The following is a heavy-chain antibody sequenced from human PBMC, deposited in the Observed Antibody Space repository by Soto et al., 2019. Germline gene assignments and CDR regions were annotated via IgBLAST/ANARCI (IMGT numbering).Heavy chain of an antibody. V-gene: IGHV1-46*03. CDR2: INPSGGST. Sequence: ASVKVSCKASGYTFTSYGISWVRQAPGQRLEWMGIINPSGGSTSYAQKFQGRVTMTRDTSTSTVYMELSSLRSEDTAVYYCARDRPFITTVTTYNWFDPWGQGTLVTVS. CDR3: ARDRPFITTVTTYNWFDP. J-gene: IGHJ5*02. D-gene: IGHD4-17*01. CDR1: GYTFTSYG.